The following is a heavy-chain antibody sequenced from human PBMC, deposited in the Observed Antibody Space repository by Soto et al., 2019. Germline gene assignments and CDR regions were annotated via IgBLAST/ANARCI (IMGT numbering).Heavy chain of an antibody. CDR2: ISYDGSNK. CDR1: GFTFSSYA. J-gene: IGHJ4*02. Sequence: QVQLVESGGGVVQPGRSLRLSCAASGFTFSSYAMHWVRQAPGKGLEWVAVISYDGSNKYYADSVKGRFTISRDNSKNTLYLQMNSLRAEDTAVYYCARDPYGDYPNSLYDYWGQGTLVTVSS. V-gene: IGHV3-30-3*01. D-gene: IGHD4-17*01. CDR3: ARDPYGDYPNSLYDY.